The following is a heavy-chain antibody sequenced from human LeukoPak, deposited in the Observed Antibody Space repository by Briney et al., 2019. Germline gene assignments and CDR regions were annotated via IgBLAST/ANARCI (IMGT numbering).Heavy chain of an antibody. J-gene: IGHJ6*02. D-gene: IGHD3-9*01. V-gene: IGHV1-18*04. CDR1: GYTFTNYG. CDR3: AITDYDTLTGARMDV. CDR2: ISAYIANT. Sequence: ASVNLSCTASGYTFTNYGITWVRQAPGQGLEWVGWISAYIANTNYAQKFKGRVTMTTDTSTSTGYMEPRSLRSDDTATYYCAITDYDTLTGARMDVSGEGTTVTASS.